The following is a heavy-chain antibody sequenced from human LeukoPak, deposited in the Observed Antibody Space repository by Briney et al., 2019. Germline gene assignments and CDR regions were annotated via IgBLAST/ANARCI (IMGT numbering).Heavy chain of an antibody. V-gene: IGHV3-23*01. Sequence: GGSLRLSCAASGFTFSSYAMSWVRQAPGKGLEWVSAISGSGGSTYYADSVKGRFTISRDNSKNTLYLQVNSLRAEDTAVYYCAGGLEMVYARTDAFDIWGQGTMVTVSS. CDR3: AGGLEMVYARTDAFDI. D-gene: IGHD2-8*01. CDR2: ISGSGGST. J-gene: IGHJ3*02. CDR1: GFTFSSYA.